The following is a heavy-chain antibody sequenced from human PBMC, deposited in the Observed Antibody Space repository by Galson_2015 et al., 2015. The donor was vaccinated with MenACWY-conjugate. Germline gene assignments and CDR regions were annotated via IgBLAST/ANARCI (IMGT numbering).Heavy chain of an antibody. CDR3: ARQYYDFWSGYFPYYYYYGMDV. Sequence: SLRLSCAASGFTFSSYWMHWVRQAPGKGLVWVSRINSDGSSTSYADSVKGRFTISRDNAKNTLYLQMNSLRAEDTAVYYCARQYYDFWSGYFPYYYYYGMDVWGQGTTVTVSS. CDR1: GFTFSSYW. D-gene: IGHD3-3*01. J-gene: IGHJ6*02. V-gene: IGHV3-74*01. CDR2: INSDGSST.